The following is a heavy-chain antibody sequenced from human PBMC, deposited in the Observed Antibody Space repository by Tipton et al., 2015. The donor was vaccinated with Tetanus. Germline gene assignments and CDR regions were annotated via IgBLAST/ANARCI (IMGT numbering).Heavy chain of an antibody. CDR3: ASGSSLYY. J-gene: IGHJ4*02. D-gene: IGHD3-10*01. Sequence: SLRLSCEVSGFTFSSYKMNWVRQAPGKGLEWVSSISSTSKYIDYVDSVKGRFTISRDNAKSSVYLHLSSLRVEDTAVYYCASGSSLYYWGQGTLVAVSS. CDR1: GFTFSSYK. V-gene: IGHV3-21*06. CDR2: ISSTSKYI.